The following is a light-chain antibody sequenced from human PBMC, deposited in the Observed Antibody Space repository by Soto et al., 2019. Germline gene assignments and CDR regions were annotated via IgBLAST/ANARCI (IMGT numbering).Light chain of an antibody. CDR2: SNN. Sequence: QSVMTQSPSASGTPGQRVTISCSGSSSNIGSNTVNWYQQLPGTAPKLLIYSNNQRPSGVPDRFSGSKSGTSASLAISGLRSEDEADYYCAAWDDSLSGYVFGTGTKLTVL. CDR1: SSNIGSNT. CDR3: AAWDDSLSGYV. J-gene: IGLJ1*01. V-gene: IGLV1-44*01.